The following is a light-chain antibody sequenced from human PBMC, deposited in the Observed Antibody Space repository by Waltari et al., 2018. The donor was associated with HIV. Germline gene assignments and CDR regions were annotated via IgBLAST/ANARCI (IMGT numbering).Light chain of an antibody. CDR3: HQYHRYPQT. CDR1: QNIGNS. J-gene: IGKJ1*01. V-gene: IGKV1-8*01. CDR2: GSS. Sequence: AIRLTQSPSSFSASTGDRVTITCRASQNIGNSLAWYQRKQGSAPRLLIYGSSTLQKGVASRFSGSASGTNFTLTISCLQSEDFATFSCHQYHRYPQTFGQGTRVEMK.